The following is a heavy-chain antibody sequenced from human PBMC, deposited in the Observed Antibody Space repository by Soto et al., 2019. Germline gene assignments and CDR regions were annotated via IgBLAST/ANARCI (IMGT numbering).Heavy chain of an antibody. J-gene: IGHJ6*02. D-gene: IGHD3-10*01. CDR1: GVSISSSNYP. V-gene: IGHV4-39*01. CDR2: IYYTGST. Sequence: SETLSLTRTVSGVSISSSNYPWGWIRQPPGKGLEWIGSIYYTGSTHYNPSLKSRVTVSADTSKNQFSLRLSSVIAADTAVYYCARVTMIRGRPLNYGMDVWGQGTTVTVSS. CDR3: ARVTMIRGRPLNYGMDV.